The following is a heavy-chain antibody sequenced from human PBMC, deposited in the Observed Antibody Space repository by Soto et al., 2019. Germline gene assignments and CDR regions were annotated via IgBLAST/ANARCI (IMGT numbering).Heavy chain of an antibody. Sequence: SETLSLTCTVAGGSISSSSYYWGWIRQPPGKGLEWIGSIYYSGSTYYNPSLKSRVTISVDTSKNQFSLKLSSVTDADTAVYYCARLEGDYDILTGDYMGFGYWGQGTLGTVSS. CDR2: IYYSGST. CDR3: ARLEGDYDILTGDYMGFGY. J-gene: IGHJ4*02. D-gene: IGHD3-9*01. CDR1: GGSISSSSYY. V-gene: IGHV4-39*01.